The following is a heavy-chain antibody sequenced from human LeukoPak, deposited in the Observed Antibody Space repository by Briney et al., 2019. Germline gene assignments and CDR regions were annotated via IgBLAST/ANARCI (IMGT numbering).Heavy chain of an antibody. CDR1: GYTFTGYY. CDR2: INPNSGGT. J-gene: IGHJ4*02. Sequence: ASVKVSCKASGYTFTGYYMHWVRQAPGQGLEWMGWINPNSGGTNYAQKFQGRVTMTRDTSISTAYMELSGLRSDDTAVYYCARDQRADSSSWYSYFDYWGQGTLVTVSS. V-gene: IGHV1-2*02. CDR3: ARDQRADSSSWYSYFDY. D-gene: IGHD6-13*01.